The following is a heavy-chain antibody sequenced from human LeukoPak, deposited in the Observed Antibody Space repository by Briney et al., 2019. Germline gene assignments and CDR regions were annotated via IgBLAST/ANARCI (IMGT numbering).Heavy chain of an antibody. CDR3: AREARVPAAINFDY. D-gene: IGHD2-2*01. CDR1: GFTFSNYA. Sequence: GGSLRLSCAASGFTFSNYAMSWVRQAPGKGLEWVSAISAGGAATYYADSVKGRFTISRDNAKNSLYLQMNSLRAEDTAVYYCAREARVPAAINFDYWGQGTLVTVSS. V-gene: IGHV3-23*01. CDR2: ISAGGAAT. J-gene: IGHJ4*02.